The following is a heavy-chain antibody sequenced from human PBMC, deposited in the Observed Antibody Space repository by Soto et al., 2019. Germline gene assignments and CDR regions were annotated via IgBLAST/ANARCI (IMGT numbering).Heavy chain of an antibody. Sequence: ASVKVSCKASGYTFNSYYMHWVRQAPGQGLEWMGIINPRGGSTSYAQQFQGTVTMTSDTSTRTVYMELSSLRSEDAVVYYCARDSGDSSGYIFDYWGQGTRVTVSS. D-gene: IGHD3-22*01. CDR1: GYTFNSYY. J-gene: IGHJ4*02. CDR2: INPRGGST. CDR3: ARDSGDSSGYIFDY. V-gene: IGHV1-46*02.